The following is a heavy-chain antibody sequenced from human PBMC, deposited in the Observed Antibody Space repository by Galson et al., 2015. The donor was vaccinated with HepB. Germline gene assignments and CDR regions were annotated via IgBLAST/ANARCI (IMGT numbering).Heavy chain of an antibody. J-gene: IGHJ6*03. CDR1: GGSITSGNYY. D-gene: IGHD3-3*01. CDR2: IYTSGST. CDR3: ARARRTYTDFWSGYGRDYYYYYMDV. V-gene: IGHV4-61*02. Sequence: LTCTVSGGSITSGNYYWSWIRQPAGKGLEWIGRIYTSGSTYSNPSLKSRVTLSVDRPKNQFSLKLSSVTAADTAVYYCARARRTYTDFWSGYGRDYYYYYMDVWGKGTTVTVSS.